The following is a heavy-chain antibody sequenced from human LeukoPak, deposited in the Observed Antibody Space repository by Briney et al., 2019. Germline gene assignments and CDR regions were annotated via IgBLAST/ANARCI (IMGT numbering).Heavy chain of an antibody. CDR2: IGSDGTKK. V-gene: IGHV3-30*04. J-gene: IGHJ4*02. Sequence: PGRSLRLSCVASGFTFSDHPFHWVRQSPDKGMEWVALIGSDGTKKYYADSVQGRFTVSRENSKNTLFLQMNTLRADDTAVYFCVRQMTPTRLFDSWGQGTLVTVSS. CDR3: VRQMTPTRLFDS. D-gene: IGHD5-12*01. CDR1: GFTFSDHP.